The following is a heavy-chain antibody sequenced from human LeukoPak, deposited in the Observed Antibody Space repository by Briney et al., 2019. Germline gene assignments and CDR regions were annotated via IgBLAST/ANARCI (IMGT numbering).Heavy chain of an antibody. J-gene: IGHJ4*02. CDR2: ISGSGGST. CDR3: AKDRPDYDFWSGYYSIFYY. D-gene: IGHD3-3*01. CDR1: GFTFSSYA. V-gene: IGHV3-23*01. Sequence: GGSLRLSCAASGFTFSSYAMSWVRQAPGKGLEWVSAISGSGGSTYYADSVKGRFTISRDNSKNTLYLQMNSLRAEDTAVYYCAKDRPDYDFWSGYYSIFYYWGQGTLVTVSS.